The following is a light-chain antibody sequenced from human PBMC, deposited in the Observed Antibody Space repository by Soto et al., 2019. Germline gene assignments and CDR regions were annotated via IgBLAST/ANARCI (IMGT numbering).Light chain of an antibody. V-gene: IGLV2-23*01. CDR2: EGT. CDR3: CSSASGNTYV. Sequence: QSVLTQPASVSGSPGQSITISCTGTSSAVGSYRLVSWYQHHPGKAPKLILYEGTQRPSGVSPRYSGSEPGNTASLTISGLQAEDEADYYCCSSASGNTYVFGTGTKLTVL. CDR1: SSAVGSYRL. J-gene: IGLJ1*01.